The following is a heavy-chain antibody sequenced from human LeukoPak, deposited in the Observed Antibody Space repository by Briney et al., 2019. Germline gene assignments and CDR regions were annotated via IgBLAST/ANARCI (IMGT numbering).Heavy chain of an antibody. V-gene: IGHV3-53*04. CDR3: VRDKPGSFGTYYYGMDV. J-gene: IGHJ6*02. CDR1: GFTVSSNY. D-gene: IGHD2-15*01. Sequence: GGSLRLSCAASGFTVSSNYMSWVRQAPGKGLEWVSVIYSGGSTYYADSVKGRFTISRHNSKNTLYLQMNSLRAEDTAVYYCVRDKPGSFGTYYYGMDVWGQGTTVTVSS. CDR2: IYSGGST.